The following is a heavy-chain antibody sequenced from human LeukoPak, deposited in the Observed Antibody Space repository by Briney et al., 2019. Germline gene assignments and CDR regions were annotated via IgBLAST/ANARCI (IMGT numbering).Heavy chain of an antibody. J-gene: IGHJ4*02. Sequence: SETLSLTCTVSGGSISSYYWSWIRQHPGKGLEWIGYISYSGSTYYNPSLKGRVTISVDTSKNQFSLKLSSVTAADTAVYYCARANTIFGVVIRPFDYWGQGTLVTVSS. CDR3: ARANTIFGVVIRPFDY. D-gene: IGHD3-3*01. CDR1: GGSISSYY. V-gene: IGHV4-59*06. CDR2: ISYSGST.